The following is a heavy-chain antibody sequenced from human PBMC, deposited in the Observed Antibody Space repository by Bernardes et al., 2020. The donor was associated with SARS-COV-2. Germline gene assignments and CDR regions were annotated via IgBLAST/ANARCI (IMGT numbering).Heavy chain of an antibody. V-gene: IGHV4-39*01. CDR3: ARPRPPVTHDFDK. CDR2: IYYSGIT. D-gene: IGHD4-17*01. CDR1: GGSIDSSSYY. J-gene: IGHJ4*02. Sequence: SETLSLTCTVSGGSIDSSSYYWGWIRQPPGKGLEWIGSIYYSGITYYNPSLKSRVSISVDTSKNQFSLKLRSVTVADTAVYYCARPRPPVTHDFDKWGQGILVTVSS.